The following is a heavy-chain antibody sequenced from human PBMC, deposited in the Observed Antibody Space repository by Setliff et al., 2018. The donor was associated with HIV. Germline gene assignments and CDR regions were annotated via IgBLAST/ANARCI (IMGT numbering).Heavy chain of an antibody. CDR1: GYTFTHSY. J-gene: IGHJ4*02. Sequence: PPVKVSCKASGYTFTHSYMHWVRQAPGKGLEWMGRVDPEDGEAIYVEKFQGRVTITADTSTDTAYMELSSLRSEDTAVYYCARRRAVGGPTKFDSWGQGTLVTVSS. CDR3: ARRRAVGGPTKFDS. D-gene: IGHD6-19*01. V-gene: IGHV1-69-2*01. CDR2: VDPEDGEA.